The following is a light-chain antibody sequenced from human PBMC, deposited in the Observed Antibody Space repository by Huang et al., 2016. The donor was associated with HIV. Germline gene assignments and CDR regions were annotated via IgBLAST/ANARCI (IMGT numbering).Light chain of an antibody. CDR2: WTS. CDR1: QSVYSSSTSKDY. V-gene: IGKV4-1*01. J-gene: IGKJ1*01. CDR3: QQYYSSPQT. Sequence: DIIMTQSPDSLAVSLGERATLNCRSSQSVYSSSTSKDYMAWFRQKPGQPPRLLLFWTSTREAGAPDRFSGSGTGTNFTLTIANLEAEDAEIYYCQQYYSSPQTFGQGTRVEVK.